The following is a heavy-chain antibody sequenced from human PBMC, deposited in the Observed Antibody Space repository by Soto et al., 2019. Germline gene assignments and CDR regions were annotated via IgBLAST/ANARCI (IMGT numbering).Heavy chain of an antibody. V-gene: IGHV4-31*03. CDR2: VYYSGSS. Sequence: SETLSLTCTVSGDSISGGASFWSWIRQPPGKGLEWIANVYYSGSSYYNPSLKSRLTISVDTTKNQLSLQLKSMTAADTAVYYCAKLSCTSSTCYFPGWFDPWGQGTLVTVSS. CDR1: GDSISGGASF. D-gene: IGHD2-2*01. CDR3: AKLSCTSSTCYFPGWFDP. J-gene: IGHJ5*02.